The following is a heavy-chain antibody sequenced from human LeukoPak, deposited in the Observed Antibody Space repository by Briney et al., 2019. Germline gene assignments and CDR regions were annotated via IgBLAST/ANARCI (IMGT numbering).Heavy chain of an antibody. Sequence: SETLSLTCVVSGGSFSDYYWTWIRQPPGKGLEWIGSIYYSGSTYYNPSLKSRVTISVDTSKNQFSLKLSSVTAADTAVYYCARRGSSGTFDYWGQGTLVTVSS. CDR3: ARRGSSGTFDY. CDR1: GGSFSDYY. CDR2: IYYSGST. D-gene: IGHD6-25*01. J-gene: IGHJ4*02. V-gene: IGHV4-39*01.